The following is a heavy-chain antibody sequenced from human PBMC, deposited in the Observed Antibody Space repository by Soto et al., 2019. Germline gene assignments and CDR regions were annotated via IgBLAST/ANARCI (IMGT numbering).Heavy chain of an antibody. CDR3: ARSYTLLVAALGE. V-gene: IGHV4-61*01. D-gene: IGHD2-15*01. CDR2: IFYRGTT. CDR1: GGSVNSGTYY. J-gene: IGHJ1*01. Sequence: QVQLQESGPGLVKPSETLSLTCTVSGGSVNSGTYYWSWIRQPPGKGLEWIGYIFYRGTTSYNPSLESRVTFSVGTSTNQFSLKLTSVTAADTVVYYCARSYTLLVAALGEWGQGTLVTVSS.